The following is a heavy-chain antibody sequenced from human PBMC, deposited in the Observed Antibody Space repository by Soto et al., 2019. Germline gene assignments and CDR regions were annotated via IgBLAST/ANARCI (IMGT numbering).Heavy chain of an antibody. Sequence: SETLSLTCSVSGGSISTYYWSWFRQPPGKGLEWIGHVYYSGSTNYSPSLKSRVTMSVDTSKNQFSLNLSSVTAADTAIYYCARDLGGYYYFGMDVWVQGTSVT. CDR2: VYYSGST. V-gene: IGHV4-59*01. J-gene: IGHJ6*02. D-gene: IGHD1-26*01. CDR3: ARDLGGYYYFGMDV. CDR1: GGSISTYY.